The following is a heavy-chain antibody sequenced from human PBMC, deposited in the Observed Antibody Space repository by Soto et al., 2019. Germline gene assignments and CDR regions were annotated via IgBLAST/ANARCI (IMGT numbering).Heavy chain of an antibody. CDR3: ARAGQGSSWYRPYYYYGMDV. J-gene: IGHJ6*02. CDR2: INHSGST. V-gene: IGHV4-34*01. CDR1: GGSFSGYY. Sequence: PSETLSLTCAVYGGSFSGYYWSWIRQPPGKGLEWIGEINHSGSTNYNPSLKSRVTISVDTSKNQFSLKLSSVTAADTAVYYCARAGQGSSWYRPYYYYGMDVWGQGTTVTVSS. D-gene: IGHD6-13*01.